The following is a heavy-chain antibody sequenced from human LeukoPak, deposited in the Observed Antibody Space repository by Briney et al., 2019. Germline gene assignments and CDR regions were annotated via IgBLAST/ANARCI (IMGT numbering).Heavy chain of an antibody. CDR2: ISGSGGST. CDR1: GFTFSSYG. J-gene: IGHJ4*02. D-gene: IGHD6-19*01. Sequence: GGSLRLSCAASGFTFSSYGMTWVRQAPGKGLEWVSAISGSGGSTYYADSVKGRFTISRDNSKNTLYLQMNSLRAEDTAVYYCARRSGIAVAGAFDYWGQGTLVTVSS. CDR3: ARRSGIAVAGAFDY. V-gene: IGHV3-23*01.